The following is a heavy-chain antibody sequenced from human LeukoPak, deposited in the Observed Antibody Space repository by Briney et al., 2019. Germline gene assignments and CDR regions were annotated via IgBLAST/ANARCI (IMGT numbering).Heavy chain of an antibody. Sequence: GGSLRLSCAASGFTFSNYYMTWVRQAPGEGLEWGANIKQDGSEKYYVDSVRGRFTISRDNAKNSLYLQMNSLRAEDTAVYYCARYLWDIVVVPSDYMDVWGKGTTVTVSS. V-gene: IGHV3-7*01. CDR2: IKQDGSEK. D-gene: IGHD2-2*01. CDR3: ARYLWDIVVVPSDYMDV. CDR1: GFTFSNYY. J-gene: IGHJ6*03.